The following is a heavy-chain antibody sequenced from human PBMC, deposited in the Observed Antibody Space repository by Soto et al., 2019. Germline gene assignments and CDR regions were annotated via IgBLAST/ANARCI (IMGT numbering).Heavy chain of an antibody. CDR3: ARGHCTSTSCYPSDY. V-gene: IGHV4-4*07. CDR1: GGSISSYY. D-gene: IGHD2-2*01. J-gene: IGHJ4*02. Sequence: SETLSLTCTVSGGSISSYYWSWIRQPAGKGLEWIGRIYTSGSTDYNPSLKSRVTMSVDTSKNQFSLKLSSVTAADTAVYYCARGHCTSTSCYPSDYWGQGALVTAPQ. CDR2: IYTSGST.